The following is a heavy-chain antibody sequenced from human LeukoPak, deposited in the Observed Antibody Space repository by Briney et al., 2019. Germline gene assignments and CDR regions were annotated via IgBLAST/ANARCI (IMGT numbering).Heavy chain of an antibody. Sequence: PGGSLRLSCAASGFTFSSYAMSWVRQAPGKGLEWVSAISGNGGSTYYADSVKGRFTISRDNSKNTLFLQMNSLRAEDTAVYYCARASSSGSYLDYWGQGTLVTVSS. J-gene: IGHJ4*02. CDR1: GFTFSSYA. CDR2: ISGNGGST. D-gene: IGHD1-26*01. CDR3: ARASSSGSYLDY. V-gene: IGHV3-23*01.